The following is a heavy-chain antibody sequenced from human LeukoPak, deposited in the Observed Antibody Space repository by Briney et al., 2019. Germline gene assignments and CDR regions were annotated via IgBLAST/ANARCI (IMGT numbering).Heavy chain of an antibody. J-gene: IGHJ4*02. D-gene: IGHD2-15*01. CDR1: GGSISSYY. Sequence: SETLSLTCTVSGGSISSYYWSWIRQPPGKGLEWIGYIYYSGSTNYNPSLKSRVTISVDTSKNQFSLKLSSVTAADTAVYYCARDQGVAATSGAFDYWGQGTLVTVSS. CDR3: ARDQGVAATSGAFDY. CDR2: IYYSGST. V-gene: IGHV4-59*12.